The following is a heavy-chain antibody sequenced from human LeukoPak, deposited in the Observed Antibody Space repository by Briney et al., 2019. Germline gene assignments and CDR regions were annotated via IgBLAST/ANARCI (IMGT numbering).Heavy chain of an antibody. J-gene: IGHJ4*02. CDR3: ARVSSGWHGYLDY. CDR1: GGTFSSYA. CDR2: INAGNGNA. Sequence: ASVKVSCTASGGTFSSYAISWVRQAPGQGLEWMGWINAGNGNATYTQKFQDRVTFTRDTSASTAYMDLSSLRSEDTAVYYCARVSSGWHGYLDYWGQGTPVTVSS. V-gene: IGHV1-3*01. D-gene: IGHD6-25*01.